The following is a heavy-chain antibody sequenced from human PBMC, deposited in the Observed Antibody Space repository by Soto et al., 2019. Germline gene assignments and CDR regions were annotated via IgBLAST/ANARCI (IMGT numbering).Heavy chain of an antibody. CDR3: ASIANSGSSYMTYYYFYGMDV. CDR1: GGTFSSYA. J-gene: IGHJ6*02. D-gene: IGHD3-10*01. Sequence: QVQLVQSGAEVKKPGSSVKVSCKASGGTFSSYAISWVRQAPGQGLEWMGGIIPIFGTANYAQKFQGRVTITADESTGTAYMELSSMRSEHTAVYYCASIANSGSSYMTYYYFYGMDVWGQGTTVTVSS. CDR2: IIPIFGTA. V-gene: IGHV1-69*01.